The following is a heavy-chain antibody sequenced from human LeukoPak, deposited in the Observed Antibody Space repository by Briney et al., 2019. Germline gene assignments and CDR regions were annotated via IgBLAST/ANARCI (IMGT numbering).Heavy chain of an antibody. CDR1: GFTFSSYW. Sequence: GGSLRLSCAASGFTFSSYWMHWVRQAPGKGLVWVSRINSDGSSTSYAESVKGRFTISRDNAKNTLYLQMNSLRAEDTAVYYCAREAGATVTADYWGQGTLVTVSS. CDR2: INSDGSST. CDR3: AREAGATVTADY. D-gene: IGHD4-17*01. J-gene: IGHJ4*02. V-gene: IGHV3-74*01.